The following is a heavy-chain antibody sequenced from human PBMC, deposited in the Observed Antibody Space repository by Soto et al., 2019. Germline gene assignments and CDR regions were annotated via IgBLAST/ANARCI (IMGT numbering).Heavy chain of an antibody. CDR2: ISGSGGTT. CDR3: AKDRHYGSGTYSDSYLDY. Sequence: EVQLLESGGGLVQPGGSLRLSCGGSGFTFNSYAMTWVRQAPGKGREWVSAISGSGGTTYYANSVKGRFTISRDQSKDTLYLQMTSLRAEDTARYYCAKDRHYGSGTYSDSYLDYWGQGNLVTVSS. CDR1: GFTFNSYA. J-gene: IGHJ4*02. V-gene: IGHV3-23*01. D-gene: IGHD3-10*01.